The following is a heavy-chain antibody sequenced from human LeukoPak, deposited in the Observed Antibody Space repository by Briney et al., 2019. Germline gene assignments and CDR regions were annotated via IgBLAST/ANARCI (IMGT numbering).Heavy chain of an antibody. J-gene: IGHJ4*02. V-gene: IGHV5-51*01. CDR1: GYRFTSYW. D-gene: IGHD2-2*01. CDR3: ARHPPYCSSTSCSYYFDY. Sequence: GESLKISCKGSGYRFTSYWIGWVRQLPGKGPEWMGIIYPGDSDTRYSPSFQGQVTISADKSISTAYLRWSSLKASDTAMYYCARHPPYCSSTSCSYYFDYWGQGTLVTVSS. CDR2: IYPGDSDT.